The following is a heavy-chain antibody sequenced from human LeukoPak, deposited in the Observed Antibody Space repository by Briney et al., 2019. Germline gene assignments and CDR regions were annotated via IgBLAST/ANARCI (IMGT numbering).Heavy chain of an antibody. CDR1: GFIFDDFG. CDR3: ARDKAAAGTLFDY. D-gene: IGHD6-13*01. J-gene: IGHJ4*02. Sequence: GGSLRLSCAASGFIFDDFGMSWVRQAPGKGLEWVSGINWNGGSTSYADSVKGRFTISRDNAKNSLYLQMNSLRAEDTAFYYCARDKAAAGTLFDYWGQGALVIVSS. V-gene: IGHV3-20*04. CDR2: INWNGGST.